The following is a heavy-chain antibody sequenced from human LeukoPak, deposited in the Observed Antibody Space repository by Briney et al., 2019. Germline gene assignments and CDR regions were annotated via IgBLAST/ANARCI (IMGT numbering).Heavy chain of an antibody. CDR1: GFTFSNAW. J-gene: IGHJ4*02. V-gene: IGHV3-15*01. CDR3: TTEVSGSSSWFDY. Sequence: GGSLRLSCAASGFTFSNAWMSWVRQAPGKGLEWVGRIKSKTDGGTTDYAAPVKGRFTISRDDSKNTLYLQMNSLKTEDTAVYYCTTEVSGSSSWFDYWGQGTLVTVSS. D-gene: IGHD6-13*01. CDR2: IKSKTDGGTT.